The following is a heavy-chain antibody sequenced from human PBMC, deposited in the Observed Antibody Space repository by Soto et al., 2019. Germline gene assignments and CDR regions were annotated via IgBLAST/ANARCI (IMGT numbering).Heavy chain of an antibody. D-gene: IGHD1-1*01. CDR2: ITISGDHT. CDR1: GVTFSSFA. CDR3: AKALDHYHRNYHGY. J-gene: IGHJ4*02. V-gene: IGHV3-23*01. Sequence: PGGSLRLSCAASGVTFSSFAMSWVRQASGKGLEWVSVITISGDHTSYADSVKDRFTISRDNSKNTLCLQMNSLGAVETDVYFCAKALDHYHRNYHGYWSQRTSDTVSS.